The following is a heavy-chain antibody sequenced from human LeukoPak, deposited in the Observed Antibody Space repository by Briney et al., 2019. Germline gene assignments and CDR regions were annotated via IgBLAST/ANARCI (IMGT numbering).Heavy chain of an antibody. Sequence: PGGSLRLSCAASGFTFSSYGMHWVRQAPGKGLEWVAVISYGGSNKYYADSVKGRFTISRDNSKNTLYLQMNSLRAEDTAVYYCAKDLGYCSSTSCNSAFDIWGQGTMVTVSS. CDR1: GFTFSSYG. D-gene: IGHD2-2*02. J-gene: IGHJ3*02. CDR3: AKDLGYCSSTSCNSAFDI. V-gene: IGHV3-30*18. CDR2: ISYGGSNK.